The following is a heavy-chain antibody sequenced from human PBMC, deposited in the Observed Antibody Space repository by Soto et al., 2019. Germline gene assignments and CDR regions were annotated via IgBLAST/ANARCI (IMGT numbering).Heavy chain of an antibody. Sequence: SVKVSCNEPGGGSGSYTMSWVRQATGQGLEWMGRIIPILGIANYAQKFQGRVTITADKSTSTVYMELSSLRSEDTAVYYCARDLGWENQAAAGKRDYYYYGMDVWGQATTVTVS. CDR2: IIPILGIA. CDR3: ARDLGWENQAAAGKRDYYYYGMDV. D-gene: IGHD6-13*01. CDR1: GGGSGSYT. J-gene: IGHJ6*02. V-gene: IGHV1-69*04.